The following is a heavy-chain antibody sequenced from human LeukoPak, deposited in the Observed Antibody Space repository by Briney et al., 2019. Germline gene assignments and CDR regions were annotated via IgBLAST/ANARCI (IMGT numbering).Heavy chain of an antibody. J-gene: IGHJ4*02. Sequence: GASVKVSCKASGYTFTGYYMHWVRQAPGQGLEWMGIINPSGGSTSYAQKFQGRVTMTRDMSTSTVYMELSSLRSEDTAVYYCARRDGWELSPSDYWGQGTLVIVSS. CDR2: INPSGGST. CDR3: ARRDGWELSPSDY. V-gene: IGHV1-46*01. CDR1: GYTFTGYY. D-gene: IGHD1-26*01.